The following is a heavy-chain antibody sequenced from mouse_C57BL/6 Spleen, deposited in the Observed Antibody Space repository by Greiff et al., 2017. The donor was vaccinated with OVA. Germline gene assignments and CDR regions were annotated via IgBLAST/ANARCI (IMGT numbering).Heavy chain of an antibody. CDR2: ILPGSGST. CDR3: AGGDYDWCAY. CDR1: GYTFTGYW. Sequence: QVQLQQSGAELMKPGASVKLSCKATGYTFTGYWIEWVKQRPGHGLEWIGEILPGSGSTNYNEKFKGKATFTVDTSSNTAYRQRSSLKAEDSDIYDCAGGDYDWCAYWGQGTLVTVSA. V-gene: IGHV1-9*01. D-gene: IGHD2-4*01. J-gene: IGHJ3*01.